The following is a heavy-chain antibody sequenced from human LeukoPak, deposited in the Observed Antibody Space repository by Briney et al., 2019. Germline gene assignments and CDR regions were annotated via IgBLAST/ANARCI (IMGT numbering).Heavy chain of an antibody. D-gene: IGHD3-16*01. CDR1: GGSVCGYY. CDR3: VRFGVNYDMDV. J-gene: IGHJ6*02. V-gene: IGHV4-59*02. Sequence: SETLSLTCSVSGGSVCGYYWTWVRQPPGKGLEWIGQIHYSGRADYNPSLKSRITMSVDTSRNHISLKLSSVTAADTAIYYCVRFGVNYDMDVWGQGTTVTVFS. CDR2: IHYSGRA.